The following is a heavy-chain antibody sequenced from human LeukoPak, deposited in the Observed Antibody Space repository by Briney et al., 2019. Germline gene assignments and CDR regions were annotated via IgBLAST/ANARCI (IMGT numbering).Heavy chain of an antibody. CDR1: GYSFSDYW. D-gene: IGHD4-11*01. V-gene: IGHV5-51*01. J-gene: IGHJ6*03. Sequence: PGESLKISCKGSGYSFSDYWIGWVRQLPGKGLEWMGIIYPGDSDTRYSPSFQGQVTISADKPSSTAYLQWRSLKASDTAMYYCARLSVTTYYYYYYMDVWGKGTTVTVSS. CDR2: IYPGDSDT. CDR3: ARLSVTTYYYYYYMDV.